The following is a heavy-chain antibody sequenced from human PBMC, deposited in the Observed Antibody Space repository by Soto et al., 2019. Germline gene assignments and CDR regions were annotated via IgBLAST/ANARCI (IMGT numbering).Heavy chain of an antibody. CDR2: ISGSGGST. Sequence: EVQLLESGGGLVQPGGSLRLSCAASGFTFSSYAMSWVRQAPGKGLEWVSAISGSGGSTYYADSVKGRFTISRDNSKNTLYPQMNSLRAEDTAVYYCADDFWSGYYSYFQHWGQGTLVTVSS. CDR3: ADDFWSGYYSYFQH. V-gene: IGHV3-23*01. D-gene: IGHD3-3*01. CDR1: GFTFSSYA. J-gene: IGHJ1*01.